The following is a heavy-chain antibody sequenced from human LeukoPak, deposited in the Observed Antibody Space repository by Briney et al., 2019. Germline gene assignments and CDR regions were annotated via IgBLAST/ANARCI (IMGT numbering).Heavy chain of an antibody. V-gene: IGHV4-39*01. CDR3: ARHEILSGSYSYYFDY. D-gene: IGHD1-26*01. CDR1: VGSISSSSYY. J-gene: IGHJ4*02. CDR2: IYYSGST. Sequence: SETLSLTCTVSVGSISSSSYYWGWIRQPPGKGLEWIGSIYYSGSTYYNPSLKSRVTLSVDTSKNQFSLKLSSVTAADTAVYYCARHEILSGSYSYYFDYWGQGTLVTVSS.